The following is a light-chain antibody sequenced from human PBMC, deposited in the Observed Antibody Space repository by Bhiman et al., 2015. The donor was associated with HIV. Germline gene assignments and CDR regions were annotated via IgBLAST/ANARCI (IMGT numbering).Light chain of an antibody. J-gene: IGLJ2*01. Sequence: QSALTQPPSASGSPGQSVTISCTGTSSDVGGYNYVSWYQQHPGKAPKLMIYEVSNRPSGLSNRFSGSKSGNTASLTISGLQAEDEADYYCSSYTSSSTGVVFGEGTKLTVL. V-gene: IGLV2-14*01. CDR1: SSDVGGYNY. CDR3: SSYTSSSTGVV. CDR2: EVS.